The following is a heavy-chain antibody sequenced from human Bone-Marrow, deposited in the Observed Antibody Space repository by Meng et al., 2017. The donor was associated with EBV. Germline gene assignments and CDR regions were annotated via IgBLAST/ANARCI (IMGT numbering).Heavy chain of an antibody. Sequence: VQLVQLGAEVKKPGASVKVSCKASGYTFTGYYMHWVRQAPGQGLEWMGRINPNSGGTNYAQKFQGRVTMTRDTSISTAYMELSRLRSDDTAVYYCARVFLDYGSGSIDYWGQGTLVTVSS. D-gene: IGHD3-10*01. CDR1: GYTFTGYY. CDR3: ARVFLDYGSGSIDY. V-gene: IGHV1-2*06. CDR2: INPNSGGT. J-gene: IGHJ4*02.